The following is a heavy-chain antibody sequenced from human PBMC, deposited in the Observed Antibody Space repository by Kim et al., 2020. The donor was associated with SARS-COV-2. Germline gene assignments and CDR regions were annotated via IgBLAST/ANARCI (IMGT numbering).Heavy chain of an antibody. CDR3: ASSGPIVVVPAAINWFDP. CDR1: SGSISSGGYY. V-gene: IGHV4-31*03. Sequence: SETLSLTCTVSSGSISSGGYYWSWIRQHPGKGLEWIGYIYYSGSTYYNPSLKSRVTISVDTSKNQFSLKLSSVTAADTAVYYCASSGPIVVVPAAINWFDPWGQGTLVTVSS. J-gene: IGHJ5*02. CDR2: IYYSGST. D-gene: IGHD2-2*01.